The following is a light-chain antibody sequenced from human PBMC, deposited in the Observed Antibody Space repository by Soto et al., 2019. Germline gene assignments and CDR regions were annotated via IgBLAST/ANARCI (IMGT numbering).Light chain of an antibody. CDR3: SSYAGSNNYV. CDR1: SSDVGGYNY. Sequence: QSVLTQPPSASGSPGQSVTISCTGTSSDVGGYNYVSWYQQHPGKAPKLMIYEVSKRPSGVPDRFSGSKSGNTASLTVSGLQAEDEADYYSSSYAGSNNYVFGTGTKGPV. CDR2: EVS. J-gene: IGLJ1*01. V-gene: IGLV2-8*01.